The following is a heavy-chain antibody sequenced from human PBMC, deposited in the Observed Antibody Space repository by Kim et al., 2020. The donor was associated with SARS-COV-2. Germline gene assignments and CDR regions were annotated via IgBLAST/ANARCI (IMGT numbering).Heavy chain of an antibody. J-gene: IGHJ3*02. V-gene: IGHV1-2*02. CDR3: ARGQDYVWGNPHFGI. Sequence: ASVKVSCKASGYTFTGYYLHWVRQAPGQGLEWMAWINPNSGGTNYAQKFHGRVTMTRDTSISTAYMELSRLRSDDTAMYYCARGQDYVWGNPHFGIWGQG. CDR2: INPNSGGT. CDR1: GYTFTGYY. D-gene: IGHD3-16*01.